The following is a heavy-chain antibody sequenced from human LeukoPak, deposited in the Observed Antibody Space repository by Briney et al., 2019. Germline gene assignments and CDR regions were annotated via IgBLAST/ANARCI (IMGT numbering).Heavy chain of an antibody. J-gene: IGHJ3*01. CDR2: IWSDGSTT. CDR1: GFTFSSSG. V-gene: IGHV3-33*01. Sequence: GGSLRLSCVASGFTFSSSGMHWVRQAPGKGLEWVAVIWSDGSTTYYGDSVKGRLTISRDNSKSTLYLQMNSLRAEDTAVYYCAREHHDSSTGAFDVWGQGTMVTVSS. CDR3: AREHHDSSTGAFDV. D-gene: IGHD3-22*01.